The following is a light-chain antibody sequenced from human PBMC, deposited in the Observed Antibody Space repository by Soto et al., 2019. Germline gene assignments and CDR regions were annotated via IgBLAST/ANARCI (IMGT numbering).Light chain of an antibody. CDR2: GTS. CDR1: QSLGSSY. J-gene: IGKJ1*01. Sequence: EIVMTQSPATLSVSPGERATLSCRASQSLGSSYLAWYQQKPGQAPRLLIYGTSNRATGIPDRFSGSGSGTDFTLSISRLEPEDFAVYYCQQYGGLPRTFGQGTKVDIK. CDR3: QQYGGLPRT. V-gene: IGKV3-20*01.